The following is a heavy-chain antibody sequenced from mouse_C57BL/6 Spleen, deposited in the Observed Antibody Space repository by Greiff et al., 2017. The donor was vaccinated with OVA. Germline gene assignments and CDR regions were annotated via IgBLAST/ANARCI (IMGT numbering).Heavy chain of an antibody. V-gene: IGHV7-3*01. CDR2: IRNKANGYTT. Sequence: EVQLVESGGGLVQPGGSLSLSCAASGFTFTDYYMSWVRQPPGKALEWLGFIRNKANGYTTEYSASVKGRFTISRDNSQSILYLQMNALRAEDSATYYCARSSHYYGSSPFAYWGQGTLVTVSA. CDR3: ARSSHYYGSSPFAY. J-gene: IGHJ3*01. CDR1: GFTFTDYY. D-gene: IGHD1-1*01.